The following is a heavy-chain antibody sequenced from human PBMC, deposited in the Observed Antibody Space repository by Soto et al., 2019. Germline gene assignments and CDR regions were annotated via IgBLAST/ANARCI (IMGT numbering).Heavy chain of an antibody. V-gene: IGHV4-59*01. Sequence: SETLSLTCTVSGGSISSYYWSWIRQPPGKGLEWIGYIYYSGSTNYNPSLKSRVTISVDTSKNQFSLKLSSVTAADTAVYYCASSRYCSGGSCSDWFDPWGQGTLVTVSS. J-gene: IGHJ5*02. CDR3: ASSRYCSGGSCSDWFDP. CDR1: GGSISSYY. D-gene: IGHD2-15*01. CDR2: IYYSGST.